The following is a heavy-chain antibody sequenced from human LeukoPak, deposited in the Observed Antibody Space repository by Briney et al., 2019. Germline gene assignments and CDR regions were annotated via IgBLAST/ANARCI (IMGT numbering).Heavy chain of an antibody. CDR2: IKQDGSEK. CDR1: GFTFSRYW. D-gene: IGHD2-2*01. V-gene: IGHV3-7*01. Sequence: PAGSLRLSCAASGFTFSRYWMSWVRQAPGKGLEWVANIKQDGSEKYYVDSVKGRFTISRDNAKNSLYLQMNSLRAEDTAVYYCARGAVVPAAILPFDYWGQGTLVTVSS. J-gene: IGHJ4*02. CDR3: ARGAVVPAAILPFDY.